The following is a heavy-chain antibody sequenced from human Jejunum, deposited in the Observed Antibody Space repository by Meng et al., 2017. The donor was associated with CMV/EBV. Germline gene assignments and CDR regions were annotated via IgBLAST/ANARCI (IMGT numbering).Heavy chain of an antibody. J-gene: IGHJ4*02. Sequence: VSLVEVGGGLIQPGGSLRLSCVVSGFTVSSKCMNWVRQAPGKGLEWVSVIYSGGSTYYAVSVKGRFTISRDNSKNMLYLQMNSLRAEDTAVYYCARRDEEHGPFDYWGQGTLVTVFS. D-gene: IGHD1-26*01. CDR1: GFTVSSKC. V-gene: IGHV3-53*01. CDR3: ARRDEEHGPFDY. CDR2: IYSGGST.